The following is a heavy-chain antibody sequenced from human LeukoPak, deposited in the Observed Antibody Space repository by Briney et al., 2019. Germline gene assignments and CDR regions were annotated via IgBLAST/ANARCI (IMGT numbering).Heavy chain of an antibody. CDR1: GYTFTGYY. CDR2: INSNSGAT. D-gene: IGHD5-24*01. V-gene: IGHV1-2*02. Sequence: GASVKVSCKASGYTFTGYYMHWVRQAPGQGLEWMGWINSNSGATNYAQKFQGRVTMTRDTSISAVYMELSRLRSDDTAVYYCARDGTGVYNLVQYWGQGTLVTVSS. CDR3: ARDGTGVYNLVQY. J-gene: IGHJ4*02.